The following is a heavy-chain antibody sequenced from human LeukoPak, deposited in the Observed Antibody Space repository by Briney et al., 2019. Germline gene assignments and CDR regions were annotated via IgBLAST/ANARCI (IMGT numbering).Heavy chain of an antibody. CDR1: GGSISSGTHY. CDR2: IYYSGST. V-gene: IGHV4-31*11. Sequence: PSETLSLTCAVSGGSISSGTHYWNWIRQHPGKGLEWIGHIYYSGSTCYNPSLKSRVAISLDTSKNQFSLKLSSVTAADTAVYYCASTHCASPSCYSYYYSGLDVWGQGTTVTVSS. CDR3: ASTHCASPSCYSYYYSGLDV. J-gene: IGHJ6*02. D-gene: IGHD2-2*01.